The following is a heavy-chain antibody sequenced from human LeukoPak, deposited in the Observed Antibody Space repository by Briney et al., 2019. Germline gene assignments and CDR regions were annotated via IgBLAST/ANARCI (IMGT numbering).Heavy chain of an antibody. J-gene: IGHJ5*02. V-gene: IGHV4-34*01. Sequence: SETLSLTCAVYGGPFSGYYWGWIRQPPGKGLEWIGSIYHSGSTYYNPSLKSRVTISVDTSKNQFSLKLSSVTAADTAVYYCAREGGQWLVSNWFDPWGQGTLVTVSS. D-gene: IGHD6-19*01. CDR2: IYHSGST. CDR1: GGPFSGYY. CDR3: AREGGQWLVSNWFDP.